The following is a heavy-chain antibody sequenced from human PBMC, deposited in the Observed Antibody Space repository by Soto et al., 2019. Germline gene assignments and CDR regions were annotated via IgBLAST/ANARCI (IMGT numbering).Heavy chain of an antibody. CDR3: ARVSGLPLDYYGMDV. D-gene: IGHD3-10*01. CDR1: GGTFSSYA. Sequence: GASVKVSCKASGGTFSSYAISWVRQAPGQGLEWMGGIIPIFGTANYAQKFQGRVTITADESTSTAYMELSSLRSEDTAVYYCARVSGLPLDYYGMDVWGQGTTVTVSS. V-gene: IGHV1-69*13. CDR2: IIPIFGTA. J-gene: IGHJ6*02.